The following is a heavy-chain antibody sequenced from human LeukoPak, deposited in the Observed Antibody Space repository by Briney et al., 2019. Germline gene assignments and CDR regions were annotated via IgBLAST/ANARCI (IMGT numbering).Heavy chain of an antibody. V-gene: IGHV1-46*03. CDR2: INPSGGST. CDR1: GYTFTSYY. J-gene: IGHJ6*02. D-gene: IGHD3-22*01. Sequence: ASVKVSCKASGYTFTSYYMHWVRQAPGQGLEWMGIINPSGGSTSYAQKFQGRVTMTRDTSTSTVYMELSSLRSEDTAVYYCASSGHYDSSGYSPYYYYGMDVWGQGTTVAVSS. CDR3: ASSGHYDSSGYSPYYYYGMDV.